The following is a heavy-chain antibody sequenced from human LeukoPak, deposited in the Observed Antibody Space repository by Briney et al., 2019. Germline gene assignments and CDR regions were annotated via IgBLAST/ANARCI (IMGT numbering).Heavy chain of an antibody. Sequence: GGSLRLSCAASGFTFSSYSMNWVRQAPGKGLEWVSSISSSSSYIYYADSVKGRFTISRDNAKNSLYLQMNSLRVEDTAVYYCARGGSSMVRGVITYYYYMDVWGKGITVTVSS. J-gene: IGHJ6*03. D-gene: IGHD3-10*01. CDR3: ARGGSSMVRGVITYYYYMDV. CDR2: ISSSSSYI. CDR1: GFTFSSYS. V-gene: IGHV3-21*01.